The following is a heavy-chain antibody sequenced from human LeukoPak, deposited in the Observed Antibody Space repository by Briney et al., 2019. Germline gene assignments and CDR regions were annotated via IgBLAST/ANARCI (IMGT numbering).Heavy chain of an antibody. CDR1: GFTFSSYS. V-gene: IGHV3-21*01. D-gene: IGHD2-2*02. CDR2: ISSSGSYI. CDR3: ARGGFSSTSCYRA. Sequence: GGSLRLSCAASGFTFSSYSMNWVRQAPGKGLEWVSSISSSGSYIYYADSVKGRFTISRDNAKNSLYLQMNSLRAEDTAVYYCARGGFSSTSCYRAWGQGTLVTVSS. J-gene: IGHJ4*02.